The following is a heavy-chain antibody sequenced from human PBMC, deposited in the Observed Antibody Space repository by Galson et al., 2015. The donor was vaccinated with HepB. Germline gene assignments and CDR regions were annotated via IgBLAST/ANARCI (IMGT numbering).Heavy chain of an antibody. CDR2: INPNGGGT. CDR3: ARVTQGYDFWRGLYCFDY. CDR1: GYTFTGYF. J-gene: IGHJ4*02. Sequence: SVKVSCKASGYTFTGYFMHWVRQAPGQGLEWMGWINPNGGGTKFAQSFQGRVTMTSDTSINRAYMELNRLTSDDTAVYYCARVTQGYDFWRGLYCFDYWGQGTLVTVSS. V-gene: IGHV1-2*02. D-gene: IGHD3-3*01.